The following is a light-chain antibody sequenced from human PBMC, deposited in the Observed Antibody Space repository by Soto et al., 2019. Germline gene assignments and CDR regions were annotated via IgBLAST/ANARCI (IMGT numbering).Light chain of an antibody. Sequence: EIVLTQSPGTLSLSPGERATISCRASQSVSSSYLAWYQQKPGQAPRLLIYAASTRATGIPARFSGSGSGTDFTLTISSLEPEDFAVYSCQQYNNWPWTFGQGTKVDIK. CDR2: AAS. J-gene: IGKJ1*01. V-gene: IGKV3-20*01. CDR1: QSVSSSY. CDR3: QQYNNWPWT.